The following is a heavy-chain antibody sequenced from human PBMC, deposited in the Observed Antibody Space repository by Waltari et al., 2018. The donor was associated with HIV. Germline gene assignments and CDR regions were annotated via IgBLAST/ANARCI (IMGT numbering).Heavy chain of an antibody. CDR3: ARGYSYDRSGEAFDI. CDR1: GYTFTNYD. V-gene: IGHV1-8*01. CDR2: INPNRGNT. J-gene: IGHJ3*02. D-gene: IGHD3-22*01. Sequence: QVQLVQSGAEVKKPGASVKVSCKASGYTFTNYDINWVRQATGQGLDWMGWINPNRGNTGYAQKFQGRDTMTRNTSISTAYMELSSLRSEDTAVYYCARGYSYDRSGEAFDIWGQGTMVTVSS.